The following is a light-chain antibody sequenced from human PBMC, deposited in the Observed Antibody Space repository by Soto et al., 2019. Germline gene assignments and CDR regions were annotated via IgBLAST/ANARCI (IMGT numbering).Light chain of an antibody. CDR3: HQYGSSPRT. J-gene: IGKJ2*01. CDR2: GAS. CDR1: QSVTSAF. V-gene: IGKV3-20*01. Sequence: EIVLTQSPGTLSLSPGERATLSCRASQSVTSAFLAWYQQKPGQAPRLLIYGASSRATGIPVRFSGSGSGTDFTLTISRLESEDFAVYYCHQYGSSPRTFGRGTKLEIK.